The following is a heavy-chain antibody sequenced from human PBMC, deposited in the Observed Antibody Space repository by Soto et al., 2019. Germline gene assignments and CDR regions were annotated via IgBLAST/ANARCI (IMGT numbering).Heavy chain of an antibody. J-gene: IGHJ6*02. CDR2: ISGGVGST. CDR1: GFTFSSYA. CDR3: TKDLYMYYEVWSAYYCARAYNYGLDV. D-gene: IGHD3-3*01. Sequence: GGSLRLSCAASGFTFSSYAMSWVRQAPGKGLEWVSTISGGVGSTHFADTVKGRFTLSRDSSKNTLYLQMNSLRAEDTAVYYCTKDLYMYYEVWSAYYCARAYNYGLDVWSQGTTVTGSS. V-gene: IGHV3-23*01.